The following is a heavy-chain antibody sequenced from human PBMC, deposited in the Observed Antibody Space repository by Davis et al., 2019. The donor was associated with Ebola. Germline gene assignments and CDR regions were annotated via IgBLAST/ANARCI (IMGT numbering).Heavy chain of an antibody. V-gene: IGHV3-43*02. J-gene: IGHJ4*02. Sequence: PGGSLRLSCAASGFTFDDYAMHWVRQAPGKGLEWVSLISGDGGSTYYADSVKGRFTISRDNSKNSLYLQMNSLRTEDTALYYCAKDFNRDTAMVFFDYWGQGTLVTVSS. CDR2: ISGDGGST. CDR3: AKDFNRDTAMVFFDY. CDR1: GFTFDDYA. D-gene: IGHD5-18*01.